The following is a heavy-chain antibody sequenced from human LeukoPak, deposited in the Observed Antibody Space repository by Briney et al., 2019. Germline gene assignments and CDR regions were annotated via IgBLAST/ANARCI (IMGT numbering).Heavy chain of an antibody. D-gene: IGHD2/OR15-2a*01. J-gene: IGHJ2*01. CDR1: GGSISRSSYY. Sequence: SETLSLTCTVSGGSISRSSYYWGWVRQPPGKGLDWIGSIYYSGSTYYNPSLKSRVTISVDTSKNQFSLKLSSVTAADTAVYYCARHGGKNYNSGPLWYFDLWGRGTLVTVSS. CDR2: IYYSGST. CDR3: ARHGGKNYNSGPLWYFDL. V-gene: IGHV4-39*01.